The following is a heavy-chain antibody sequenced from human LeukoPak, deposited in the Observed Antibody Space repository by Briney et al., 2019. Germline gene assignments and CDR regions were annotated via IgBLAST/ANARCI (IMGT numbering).Heavy chain of an antibody. Sequence: GASVKVSCKASGYTFTSYGISWVRQAPGQGLEWMGWISAYNGNTNYAQKFQGRVTMTRDTSISTAYMELSRLRSDDTAVYYCARDHNYDSSGYYSYWYFDLWGRGTLVTVSS. CDR3: ARDHNYDSSGYYSYWYFDL. V-gene: IGHV1-18*01. CDR2: ISAYNGNT. D-gene: IGHD3-22*01. J-gene: IGHJ2*01. CDR1: GYTFTSYG.